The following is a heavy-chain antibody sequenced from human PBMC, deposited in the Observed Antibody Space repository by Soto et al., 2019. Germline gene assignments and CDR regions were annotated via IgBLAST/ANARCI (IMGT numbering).Heavy chain of an antibody. D-gene: IGHD3-22*01. V-gene: IGHV4-61*01. CDR3: ARGTDYYDSSGYYYIFDY. Sequence: QVQLQESGPGLVKPSETLSLTCTVSGGSVSSGSYYWSWIRQPPGKGLEWIGYIYYSGSTNYNPSLNSRVTISVDTSKNQFSLKLSSVTAADTAVYYCARGTDYYDSSGYYYIFDYWGQGTLVTVSS. J-gene: IGHJ4*02. CDR2: IYYSGST. CDR1: GGSVSSGSYY.